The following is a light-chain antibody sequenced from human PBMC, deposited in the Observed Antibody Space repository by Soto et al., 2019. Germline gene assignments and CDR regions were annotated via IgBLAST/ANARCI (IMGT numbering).Light chain of an antibody. CDR2: SNS. CDR3: AAWDDSLDGSV. Sequence: QSVLTQPPSASGTPGQRVTISCSGSSSNIGSNIVSWYQQLPGTAPKLLIYSNSQRPSGVPDRFSGSKSGTSASLAISGLQSEDEADYYCAAWDDSLDGSVFGTGTKLTVL. V-gene: IGLV1-44*01. J-gene: IGLJ1*01. CDR1: SSNIGSNI.